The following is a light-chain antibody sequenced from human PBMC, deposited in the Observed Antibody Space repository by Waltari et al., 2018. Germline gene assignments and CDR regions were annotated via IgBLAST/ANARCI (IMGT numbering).Light chain of an antibody. CDR2: EVT. V-gene: IGLV2-14*01. Sequence: QSALTQPASVSGSPGQSITISCTGTSSDIGGYDYVSWYQQHPGKAPKLLIYEVTNRPAGGFNRFAGAKSGNTASLAISGLQPEDEADYYCSSYTRRNTPSSVFGTGTQVTVL. CDR1: SSDIGGYDY. J-gene: IGLJ1*01. CDR3: SSYTRRNTPSSV.